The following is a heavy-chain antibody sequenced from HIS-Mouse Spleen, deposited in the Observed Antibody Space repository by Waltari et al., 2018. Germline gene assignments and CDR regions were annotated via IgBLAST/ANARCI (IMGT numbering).Heavy chain of an antibody. CDR2: IYYSGST. CDR1: GGSVSSGSYY. CDR3: ARDPRSGWSTSYYYYGMDV. V-gene: IGHV4-61*01. J-gene: IGHJ6*02. D-gene: IGHD6-19*01. Sequence: QVQLQESGPGLVKPSETLSLTCTVSGGSVSSGSYYWSWIRQPPGKGLEWIGYIYYSGSTNYNPSLKSRVTISVDTSKNQFSLKLSSVTAADTAVYYCARDPRSGWSTSYYYYGMDVWGQGTTVTVSS.